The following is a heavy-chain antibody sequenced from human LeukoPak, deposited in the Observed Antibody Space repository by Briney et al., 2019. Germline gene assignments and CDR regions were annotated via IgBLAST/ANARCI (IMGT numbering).Heavy chain of an antibody. CDR1: GFTFSSYA. J-gene: IGHJ5*02. Sequence: PGGSLRLSRAASGFTFSSYAMSWVRQAPGKGLEWVSAVSGTGRSSFYADSVKGRFTISRDNSKNTLYLQMNSLRAEDTAIYYCAKLEGATTTWGQGTLVTVSS. D-gene: IGHD1-26*01. CDR3: AKLEGATTT. CDR2: VSGTGRSS. V-gene: IGHV3-23*01.